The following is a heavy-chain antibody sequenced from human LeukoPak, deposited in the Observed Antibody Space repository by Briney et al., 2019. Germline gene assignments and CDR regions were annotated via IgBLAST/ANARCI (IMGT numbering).Heavy chain of an antibody. CDR3: VRDGYHYAQFDY. J-gene: IGHJ4*02. CDR2: FNRNNGGT. D-gene: IGHD5-12*01. CDR1: GYIFRDLY. Sequence: ASVKVSCKASGYIFRDLYIHWVRQAPGQGPEWMGWFNRNNGGTKYPQMFQGRVTMSSDTSINTAYMELSRLRSDDTAVYYCVRDGYHYAQFDYWGQGTLVTVSS. V-gene: IGHV1-2*02.